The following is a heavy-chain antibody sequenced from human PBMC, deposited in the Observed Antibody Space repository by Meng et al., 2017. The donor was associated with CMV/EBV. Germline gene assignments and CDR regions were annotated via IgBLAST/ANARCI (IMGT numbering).Heavy chain of an antibody. J-gene: IGHJ4*02. CDR3: ARDLEVGVRAGRYFDY. V-gene: IGHV4-31*03. D-gene: IGHD1-26*01. CDR1: GGSISSGGYY. CDR2: IYYSGST. Sequence: SETLSLTCTVSGGSISSGGYYWSWIRQHPGKGLEWIGYIYYSGSTYYNPSLKSRVTISVDTSKNQFSLKLSSVTAADTAVYYCARDLEVGVRAGRYFDYWGQGTLVTVSS.